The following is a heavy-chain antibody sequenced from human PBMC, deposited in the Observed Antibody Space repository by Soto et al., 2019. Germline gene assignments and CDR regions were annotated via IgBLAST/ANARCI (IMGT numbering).Heavy chain of an antibody. CDR2: ISGSGSST. J-gene: IGHJ1*01. CDR1: GFTFSSYA. CDR3: AKDLYGSSWGYSPH. D-gene: IGHD6-13*01. V-gene: IGHV3-23*01. Sequence: EVQLLESGGGLVQPGGSLRLSCAASGFTFSSYAMSWVRQAPGKGLEWVSAISGSGSSTYYADSVKGRFTISRDNSKNPVYLQMNSLRAEDTAVYYCAKDLYGSSWGYSPHGGQGTLVTVSS.